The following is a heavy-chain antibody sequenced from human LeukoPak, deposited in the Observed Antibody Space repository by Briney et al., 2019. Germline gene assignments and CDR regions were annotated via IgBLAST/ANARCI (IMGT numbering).Heavy chain of an antibody. CDR2: INPSSGDT. CDR1: GYSFTAYH. CDR3: ARIGTMIFGDY. D-gene: IGHD3/OR15-3a*01. J-gene: IGHJ4*02. V-gene: IGHV1-2*02. Sequence: ASVKVSCKPSGYSFTAYHLHWVRQAPGQGLEWMGWINPSSGDTRYAQTFQGRVTTTRDTSISTAYMELDSLTSDDTAVYFCARIGTMIFGDYWGQGTLVIVSS.